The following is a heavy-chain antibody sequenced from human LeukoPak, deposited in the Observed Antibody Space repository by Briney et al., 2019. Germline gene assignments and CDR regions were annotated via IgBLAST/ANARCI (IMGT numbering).Heavy chain of an antibody. CDR3: ASLECSSTSCSTFDY. D-gene: IGHD2-2*01. J-gene: IGHJ4*02. CDR2: INHSGST. CDR1: GGSFSGYY. Sequence: SETLSLTCAVYGGSFSGYYRSWIRQPPGKGLEWIGEINHSGSTNYNPSLKSRVTISVDTSNNQFSLKLSSVTAADTAVYYCASLECSSTSCSTFDYWGQGTLVTVSS. V-gene: IGHV4-34*01.